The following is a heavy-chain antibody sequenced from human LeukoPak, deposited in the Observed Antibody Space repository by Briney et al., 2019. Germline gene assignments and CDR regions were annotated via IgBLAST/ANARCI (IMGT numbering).Heavy chain of an antibody. Sequence: GGSLRLSCAASGFTVSSNYMSWVRQAPGKGLEWVSYISSSSSSTIYYADSVKGRFTISRDNAKNSLYLQMNSLRAEDTAVYYCAREPPLTVTIRMDVWGQGTTVTVSS. D-gene: IGHD4-17*01. J-gene: IGHJ6*02. CDR3: AREPPLTVTIRMDV. V-gene: IGHV3-48*01. CDR2: ISSSSSSTI. CDR1: GFTVSSNY.